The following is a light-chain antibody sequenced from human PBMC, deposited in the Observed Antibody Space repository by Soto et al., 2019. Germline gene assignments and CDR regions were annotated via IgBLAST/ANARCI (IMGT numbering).Light chain of an antibody. CDR3: QQSITAPLT. CDR1: QSIDNY. CDR2: SAS. V-gene: IGKV1-39*01. Sequence: DIQMTQSPSSLSASVGDRVTITCRASQSIDNYLNWYQQKSGKAPQLLIYSASHLQSGVPSRFSGGGYGTEFILTISSLQPEDSAIYFCQQSITAPLTFGGGTKVEIK. J-gene: IGKJ4*01.